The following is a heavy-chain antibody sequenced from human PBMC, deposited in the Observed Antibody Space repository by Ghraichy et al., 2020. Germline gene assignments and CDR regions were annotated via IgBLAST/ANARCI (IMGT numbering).Heavy chain of an antibody. Sequence: SETLSLTCAVYGGSFSGYYCSWIRQPPGKGLEWIGEINHSGSTNYNPSLKSRVTISVDTSKNQFSLKLSSVTAADTAVYYCARGWEGCSGGSCYRDDYWGQGTLVTVSS. CDR3: ARGWEGCSGGSCYRDDY. CDR2: INHSGST. CDR1: GGSFSGYY. J-gene: IGHJ4*02. V-gene: IGHV4-34*01. D-gene: IGHD2-15*01.